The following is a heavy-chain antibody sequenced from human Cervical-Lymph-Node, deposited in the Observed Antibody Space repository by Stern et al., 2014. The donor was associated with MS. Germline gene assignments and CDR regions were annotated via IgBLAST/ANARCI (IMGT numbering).Heavy chain of an antibody. CDR2: IRAYNGNT. V-gene: IGHV1-18*01. Sequence: QVQLVQSGAEVKKPGASVKVSCKASGYTFTSYGISWVRQAPGQGLEWMGWIRAYNGNTNYAQKIQGRVTMTTDTSTSTAYMELRSLRSDDTAVYYCARDSGYSSSWYPWYFDYWGQGTLVTVSS. CDR1: GYTFTSYG. CDR3: ARDSGYSSSWYPWYFDY. D-gene: IGHD6-13*01. J-gene: IGHJ4*02.